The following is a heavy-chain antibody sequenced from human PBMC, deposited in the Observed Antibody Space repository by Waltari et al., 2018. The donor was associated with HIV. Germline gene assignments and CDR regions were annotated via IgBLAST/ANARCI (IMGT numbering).Heavy chain of an antibody. J-gene: IGHJ5*02. CDR3: ARRDDGLRFNYNGNWFDP. V-gene: IGHV4-34*01. Sequence: QVQLQQWGTRLLKPSETLSLTCAVYVESFRGFHWPWLRQSPGQGLEWIGDINHSGVTNYNPSLKSRVAISADASKNQFSLSLSSVTAADTAVYYCARRDDGLRFNYNGNWFDPWGQGTLVTVS. D-gene: IGHD1-1*01. CDR1: VESFRGFH. CDR2: INHSGVT.